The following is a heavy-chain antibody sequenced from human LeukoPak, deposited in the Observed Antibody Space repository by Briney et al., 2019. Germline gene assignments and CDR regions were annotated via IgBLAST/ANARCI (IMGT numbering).Heavy chain of an antibody. CDR2: IYYSGST. D-gene: IGHD1-26*01. CDR1: GGSISSYY. J-gene: IGHJ3*02. Sequence: SETLSLTCTVSGGSISSYYWSWIRQPPGKGLEWIGYIYYSGSTNYNPSLKSRVTISVDTSKNQFSLKLSSVTAADTAVYYCARVIGSHDAFDIWGQGTMVTVSS. V-gene: IGHV4-59*01. CDR3: ARVIGSHDAFDI.